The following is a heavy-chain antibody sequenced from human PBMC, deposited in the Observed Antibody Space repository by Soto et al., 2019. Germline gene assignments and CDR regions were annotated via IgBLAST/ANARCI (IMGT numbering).Heavy chain of an antibody. CDR3: ARGSYYYDRSGYYHY. CDR1: GGSISSGDYY. D-gene: IGHD3-22*01. CDR2: IYYSGST. V-gene: IGHV4-30-4*01. Sequence: SETLSLTCTVSGGSISSGDYYWSWIRQPPGKGLEWIGYIYYSGSTYYNPSLKSRVTISVDTSKNQFSLKLSSVTAADTAVYYCARGSYYYDRSGYYHYWGQGTLVTVSS. J-gene: IGHJ4*02.